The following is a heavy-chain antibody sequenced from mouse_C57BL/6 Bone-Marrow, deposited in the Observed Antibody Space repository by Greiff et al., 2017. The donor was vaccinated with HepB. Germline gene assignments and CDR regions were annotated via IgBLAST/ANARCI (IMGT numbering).Heavy chain of an antibody. D-gene: IGHD1-1*01. CDR2: INSDGGST. Sequence: DVKLVESGGGLVQPGESLKLSCESNEYEFPSHDMSWVRKTPEKRLELVAAINSDGGSTYYTDTMERRFIISRDNTKKTLYLQMSSLRSEDTALYYCARQNGSRADYFDYWGQGTTLTVSS. V-gene: IGHV5-2*01. CDR1: EYEFPSHD. J-gene: IGHJ2*01. CDR3: ARQNGSRADYFDY.